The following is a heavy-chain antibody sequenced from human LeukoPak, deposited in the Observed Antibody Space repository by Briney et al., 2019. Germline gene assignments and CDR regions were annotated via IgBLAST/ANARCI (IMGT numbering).Heavy chain of an antibody. CDR2: IYYSGST. D-gene: IGHD3-9*01. J-gene: IGHJ3*02. Sequence: EASETLSLTCTVSGGSISSSSYYWGWIRQPPGKGLEWIGSIYYSGSTYYNPSLKSRVTISVDTSKNQFSLKLSSVTAADTAVYYCARRSHHYDILTGYAFDIWGQGTMVTVSS. CDR1: GGSISSSSYY. CDR3: ARRSHHYDILTGYAFDI. V-gene: IGHV4-39*01.